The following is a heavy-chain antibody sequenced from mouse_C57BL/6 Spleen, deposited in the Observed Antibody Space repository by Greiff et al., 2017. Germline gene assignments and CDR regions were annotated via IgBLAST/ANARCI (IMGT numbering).Heavy chain of an antibody. D-gene: IGHD1-1*01. CDR2: ISSGSSTI. CDR3: ARETTVAPYWYFDV. CDR1: GFTFSDYG. V-gene: IGHV5-17*01. J-gene: IGHJ1*03. Sequence: EVMLVESGGGLVKPGGSLKLSCAASGFTFSDYGMHWVRQAPEKGLEWVAYISSGSSTIYYADTVKGRFTISRDNAKNTLFLQMTSLRSEDTAMYYCARETTVAPYWYFDVWGTGTTVTVAS.